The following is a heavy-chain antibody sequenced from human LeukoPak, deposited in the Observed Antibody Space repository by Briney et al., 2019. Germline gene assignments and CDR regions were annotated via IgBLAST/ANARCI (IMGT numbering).Heavy chain of an antibody. CDR3: ARDQGGSGRDYYYYMDV. Sequence: SETLSLTCTVSGYSISSGYYWGWIRQPPGKGLEWIGSIYHSGSTYYNPSLKSRVTMSVDTSKNQFSLKLSSVTAADTAVYYCARDQGGSGRDYYYYMDVWGKGTTVTVSS. J-gene: IGHJ6*03. CDR1: GYSISSGYY. D-gene: IGHD3-10*01. CDR2: IYHSGST. V-gene: IGHV4-38-2*02.